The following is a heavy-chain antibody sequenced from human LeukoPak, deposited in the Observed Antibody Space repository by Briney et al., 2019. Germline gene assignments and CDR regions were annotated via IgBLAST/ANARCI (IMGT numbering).Heavy chain of an antibody. D-gene: IGHD3-9*01. CDR1: GGSFSGYY. CDR3: ARGQPKYYDILTGYSSRYSGGLDY. V-gene: IGHV4-34*01. CDR2: INHSGST. J-gene: IGHJ4*02. Sequence: SETLSLTRAVYGGSFSGYYWSWIRQPPGKGLEWIGEINHSGSTNYNPSLKSRVTISVDTSKNQFSLKLSSVTAADTAVYYCARGQPKYYDILTGYSSRYSGGLDYWGQGTLVTVSS.